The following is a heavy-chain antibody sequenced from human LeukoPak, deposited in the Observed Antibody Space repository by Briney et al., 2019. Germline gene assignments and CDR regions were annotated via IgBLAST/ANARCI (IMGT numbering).Heavy chain of an antibody. CDR1: GGTFSSYA. D-gene: IGHD5-18*01. Sequence: ASVKVSCKASGGTFSSYAISWVRQAPGQGLEWMGWISAYNGNTNYAQKLQGRVTMTTDTSTSTAYMELRSLRSDDTAVYYCARDQPTTAMANHWGQGTLVTVSS. V-gene: IGHV1-18*01. CDR3: ARDQPTTAMANH. J-gene: IGHJ5*02. CDR2: ISAYNGNT.